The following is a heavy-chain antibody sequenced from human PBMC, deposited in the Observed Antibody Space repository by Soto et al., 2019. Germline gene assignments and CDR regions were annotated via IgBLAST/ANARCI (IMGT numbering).Heavy chain of an antibody. CDR2: ISYDGSTK. CDR1: GFTFSNYG. Sequence: QVQLVESGGGVVQPGRSLRLSCAASGFTFSNYGMHWVRQAPGKGLEWVALISYDGSTKLYADSFKCRFAISRDDPQNSLFLQMDSQRAENTAVYFCAKDWDGFTVTGYTYGMDVWGQGTTVTVSS. V-gene: IGHV3-30*18. J-gene: IGHJ6*02. CDR3: AKDWDGFTVTGYTYGMDV. D-gene: IGHD6-13*01.